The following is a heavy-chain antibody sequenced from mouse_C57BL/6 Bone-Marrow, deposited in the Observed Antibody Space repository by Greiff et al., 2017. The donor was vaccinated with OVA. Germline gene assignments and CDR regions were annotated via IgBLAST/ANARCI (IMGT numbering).Heavy chain of an antibody. J-gene: IGHJ4*01. V-gene: IGHV1-81*01. D-gene: IGHD2-4*01. CDR3: ARSYDYDGGDDAMDY. Sequence: LQESGAELARPGASVKLSCKASGYTFTSYGISWVKQRTGQGLEWIGEIYPRSGNTYYNEKFKGKATLTADKSSSTAYMELRSLTSEDSAVYFCARSYDYDGGDDAMDYWGQGTSVTVSS. CDR2: IYPRSGNT. CDR1: GYTFTSYG.